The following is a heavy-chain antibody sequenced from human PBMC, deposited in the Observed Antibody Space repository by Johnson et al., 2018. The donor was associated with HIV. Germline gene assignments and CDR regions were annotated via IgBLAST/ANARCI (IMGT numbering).Heavy chain of an antibody. J-gene: IGHJ3*01. CDR3: ARGSYDGDAFDV. Sequence: VQLVESGGGLVQPGRSLRLSCAASGFTFDDYAMHWVRQAPGKGLEWVSSISWNSGCIGYADSVKGRFTISRDNAKNSLYLQMNSLRAGDTALYYCARGSYDGDAFDVWGQGTMVTVSS. V-gene: IGHV3-9*01. CDR2: ISWNSGCI. CDR1: GFTFDDYA. D-gene: IGHD1-26*01.